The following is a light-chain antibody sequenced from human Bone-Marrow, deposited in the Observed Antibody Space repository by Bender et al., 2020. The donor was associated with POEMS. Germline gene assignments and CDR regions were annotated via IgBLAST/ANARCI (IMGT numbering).Light chain of an antibody. CDR3: CSYTDRSTFV. CDR1: NNDVGTYNL. Sequence: QSALTQPASVSESPGQSISISCTGTNNDVGTYNLVSWYQQHPGEAPQLIIYEGFKRPSGISNRFSGSKSGNTASLTISGLQADDEADYYCCSYTDRSTFVFGSGTKVTVL. CDR2: EGF. J-gene: IGLJ1*01. V-gene: IGLV2-23*01.